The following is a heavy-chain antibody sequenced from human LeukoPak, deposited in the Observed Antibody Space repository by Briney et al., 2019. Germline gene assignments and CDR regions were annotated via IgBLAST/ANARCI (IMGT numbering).Heavy chain of an antibody. CDR1: GGSISSYY. Sequence: PSETLSLTCTVSGGSISSYYWSWIRQPPGKGLEWIGYIYYSGSTNYNPSLKSRVTISVDTSKNQFSLKLSSVTAADTAVYYCARAQFLAITIFAPTGYYMDVWGKGTTVTVSS. D-gene: IGHD3-3*01. J-gene: IGHJ6*03. CDR2: IYYSGST. CDR3: ARAQFLAITIFAPTGYYMDV. V-gene: IGHV4-59*12.